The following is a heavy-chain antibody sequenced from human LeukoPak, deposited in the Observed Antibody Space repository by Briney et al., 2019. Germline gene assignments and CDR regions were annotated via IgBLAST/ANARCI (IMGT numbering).Heavy chain of an antibody. J-gene: IGHJ4*02. D-gene: IGHD3-9*01. CDR3: ARSTRGRYFDWLLRAWYFDY. CDR2: INHSGST. Sequence: SETLSLTCAVYGGSFSGYYWSWIRQPPGKGLEWIGEINHSGSTNYNPSLKSRVTISVDTSKNQFSLKLSSVTAADTAVYYWARSTRGRYFDWLLRAWYFDYWGQGTLVTVSS. CDR1: GGSFSGYY. V-gene: IGHV4-34*01.